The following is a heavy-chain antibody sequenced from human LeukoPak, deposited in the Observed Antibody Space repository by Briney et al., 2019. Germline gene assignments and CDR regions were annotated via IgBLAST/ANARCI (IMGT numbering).Heavy chain of an antibody. CDR1: GYSISSGYY. D-gene: IGHD5-12*01. Sequence: SETLSLTCTVSGYSISSGYYWGWIRQPPGKGLEWIASIYHSGSTYYNPSLKSQVTISVDTSKNQFSLNLSSVTAADTAVYYCATVYSGYDVVGEDYWGQGTLVTVSS. V-gene: IGHV4-38-2*02. J-gene: IGHJ4*02. CDR2: IYHSGST. CDR3: ATVYSGYDVVGEDY.